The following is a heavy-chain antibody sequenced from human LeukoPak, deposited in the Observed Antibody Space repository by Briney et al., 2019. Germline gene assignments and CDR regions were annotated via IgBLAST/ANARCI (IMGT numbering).Heavy chain of an antibody. CDR2: IIDLLGTV. V-gene: IGHV1-69*06. J-gene: IGHJ6*03. Sequence: EASLKVSCKPSGGTINDYAVYWVRQAPGQGLEWMARIIDLLGTVNYAQKFQDRLTVSADKSTNTAHMELSSLRFEDTAIYYCATPPPGYSFSNHYFYMDAWGRRTTVTVSS. D-gene: IGHD1-1*01. CDR3: ATPPPGYSFSNHYFYMDA. CDR1: GGTINDYA.